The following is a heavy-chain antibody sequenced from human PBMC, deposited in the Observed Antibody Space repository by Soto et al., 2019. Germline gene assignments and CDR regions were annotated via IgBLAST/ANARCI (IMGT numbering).Heavy chain of an antibody. V-gene: IGHV3-7*03. CDR2: INEDGSAT. CDR1: GFTFSSYW. D-gene: IGHD2-15*01. CDR3: AKGLSTPGIDY. J-gene: IGHJ4*01. Sequence: GGSLRLSCAASGFTFSSYWMNWVRQAPGKGLELVANINEDGSATSYVDSVKGRFTVSRDNTISSVYLQMNSLRVEDTALYYCAKGLSTPGIDYWGQGTLVTVSS.